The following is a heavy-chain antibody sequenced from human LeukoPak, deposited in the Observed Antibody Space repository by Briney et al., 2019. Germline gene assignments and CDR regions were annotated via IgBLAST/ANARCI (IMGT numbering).Heavy chain of an antibody. V-gene: IGHV3-23*01. Sequence: GALRLSCAASGFTFSSYNMKWVRQAPGKGLEWVSAISGSGGSTYYADSVKGRFTISRDNSKNTLYLQMNSLRAEDTAVYYCAKEERYSGYEIDYWGQGTLVTVSS. CDR2: ISGSGGST. J-gene: IGHJ4*02. CDR1: GFTFSSYN. CDR3: AKEERYSGYEIDY. D-gene: IGHD5-12*01.